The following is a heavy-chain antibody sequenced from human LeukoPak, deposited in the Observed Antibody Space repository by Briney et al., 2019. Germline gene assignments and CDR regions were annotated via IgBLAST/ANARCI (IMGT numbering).Heavy chain of an antibody. D-gene: IGHD2-2*01. V-gene: IGHV3-21*01. CDR1: GFSFSSYS. CDR2: ISSSSSYI. J-gene: IGHJ4*02. CDR3: ARDNPDRYCSSTSCYQDY. Sequence: PGGSLRLSXAASGFSFSSYSMNWVRQAPGKGLEWVSSISSSSSYIYYADSVKGRFTISRDNAKNSLYLQMNSLRAEDTAVYYCARDNPDRYCSSTSCYQDYWGQGTLVTVSS.